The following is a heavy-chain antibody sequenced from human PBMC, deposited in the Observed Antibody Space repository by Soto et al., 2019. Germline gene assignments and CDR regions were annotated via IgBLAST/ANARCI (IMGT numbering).Heavy chain of an antibody. CDR1: GFTLSSYG. J-gene: IGHJ4*02. CDR3: ATLPAAGLETDY. CDR2: LWNDGSNK. V-gene: IGHV3-33*01. D-gene: IGHD6-13*01. Sequence: QVDLAESGGGVAQPGRSLRLSCAASGFTLSSYGMHWVRQAPGKGLEWAAILWNDGSNKCYAESVRGRFTISRDNTNPPLFLQMSRLTVEATAFYYWATLPAAGLETDYWGQGTLVTVSS.